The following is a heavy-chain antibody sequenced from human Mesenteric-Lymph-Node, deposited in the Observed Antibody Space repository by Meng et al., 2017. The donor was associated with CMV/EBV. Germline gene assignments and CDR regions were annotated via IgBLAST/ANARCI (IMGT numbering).Heavy chain of an antibody. D-gene: IGHD2-2*01. CDR1: GYTFTSYD. CDR2: MNPNSGNT. Sequence: ASVKVSCKASGYTFTSYDINWVRQATGQGLEWMGWMNPNSGNTGYAQKFQGRVTITRNTSISTAYMELSSLRSEDTAVYYCARGDSSTSAFYYYGMDVWGQRTTVTVSS. V-gene: IGHV1-8*03. CDR3: ARGDSSTSAFYYYGMDV. J-gene: IGHJ6*02.